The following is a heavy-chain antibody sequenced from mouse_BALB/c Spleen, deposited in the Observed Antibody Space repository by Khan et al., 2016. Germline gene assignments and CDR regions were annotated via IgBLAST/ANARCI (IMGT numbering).Heavy chain of an antibody. Sequence: QVQLQQSGAELAKPGASVKMSCKASGYTFTSYWMHWVKQRPGQGLEWIGYINPSTGYTEYNQKFKDEATLTADKSSSTAYMQLSSLTSEDSAVYYCARYYYAMDYWGQGTSVTVSS. V-gene: IGHV1-7*01. CDR3: ARYYYAMDY. J-gene: IGHJ4*01. CDR1: GYTFTSYW. CDR2: INPSTGYT.